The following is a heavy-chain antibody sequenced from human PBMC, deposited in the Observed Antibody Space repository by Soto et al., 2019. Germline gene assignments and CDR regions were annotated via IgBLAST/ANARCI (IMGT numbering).Heavy chain of an antibody. CDR1: GFAFTSYA. J-gene: IGHJ1*01. V-gene: IGHV3-23*01. CDR3: AKDWPNTAIYPEYFQH. D-gene: IGHD2-21*02. CDR2: ISRSGDST. Sequence: PGGSLRLSCAASGFAFTSYAMSWVRQAPGKGLECVSAISRSGDSTYYADSVKGRFTISRDNSKNTLSLQMNSLRAEDTALYYCAKDWPNTAIYPEYFQHWGQGTLVTVSS.